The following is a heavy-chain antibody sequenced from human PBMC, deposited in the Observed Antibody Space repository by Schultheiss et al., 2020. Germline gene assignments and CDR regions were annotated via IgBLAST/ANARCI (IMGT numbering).Heavy chain of an antibody. CDR2: VSYSS. V-gene: IGHV4-59*12. J-gene: IGHJ1*01. Sequence: SQTLSLTCDVSGDSISGYYWSWIRQPPGKRLECIGDVSYSSSLKSRVSISVNTSKNQFSLKVSSVTAADTAVYYCARAGSSSGWIEYFQHWGQGTLVTVS. D-gene: IGHD6-19*01. CDR1: GDSISGYY. CDR3: ARAGSSSGWIEYFQH.